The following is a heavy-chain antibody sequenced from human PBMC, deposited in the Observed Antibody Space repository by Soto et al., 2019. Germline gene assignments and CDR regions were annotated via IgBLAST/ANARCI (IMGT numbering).Heavy chain of an antibody. J-gene: IGHJ3*02. CDR1: GYSFTSYW. D-gene: IGHD2-2*01. V-gene: IGHV5-51*01. CDR2: IYPGDSDT. Sequence: RGESLKISCKGSGYSFTSYWIGWVRQMPGKGLEWMGIIYPGDSDTRYSPSFQGQVTMSADKSISTAYLQWSSLKASDTAMYYCARKYCITSTCARSGFEIRGQGTIVTVAS. CDR3: ARKYCITSTCARSGFEI.